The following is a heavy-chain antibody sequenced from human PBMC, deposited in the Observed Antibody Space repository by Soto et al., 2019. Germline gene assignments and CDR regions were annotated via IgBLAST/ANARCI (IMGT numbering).Heavy chain of an antibody. D-gene: IGHD1-26*01. V-gene: IGHV4-30-4*08. CDR1: DGTIIDLDYC. Sequence: VADGTIIDLDYCCIIKHQPPGKGLEWIGYIYYSGSTYYNPSLKSRVTISVDTSKNQFSLKLSSVTAADTAVYYCAKLVHVLKARSFDPCGHGTPVTVSS. J-gene: IGHJ5*02. CDR2: IYYSGST. CDR3: AKLVHVLKARSFDP.